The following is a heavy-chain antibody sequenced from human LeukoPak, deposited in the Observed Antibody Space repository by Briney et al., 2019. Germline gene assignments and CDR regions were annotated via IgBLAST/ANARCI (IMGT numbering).Heavy chain of an antibody. D-gene: IGHD4-11*01. J-gene: IGHJ4*02. CDR3: TTRLQHHFDY. V-gene: IGHV3-23*01. Sequence: GGSLRLSCATSGFTFSSYTMNWVRQTPGKGLEWVSTISDRARNTHYADPVNGRFTISRDDFLNMVYLQMDRLTVEDTAVYYCTTRLQHHFDYWGQGTQVTVSS. CDR2: ISDRARNT. CDR1: GFTFSSYT.